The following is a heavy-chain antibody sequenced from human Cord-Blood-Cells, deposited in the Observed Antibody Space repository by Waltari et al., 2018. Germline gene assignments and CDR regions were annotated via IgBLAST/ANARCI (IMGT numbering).Heavy chain of an antibody. V-gene: IGHV3-30-3*01. J-gene: IGHJ3*02. Sequence: QVQLVESGGGVVQPGRSLRLSCAASGFTFSSDAMYWDGQAPGKGLECVAVISYDGSNKYYADSVKGRFTISRDNSKNTLYLQMNSLRAEDTAVYYCARVLAARGAFDIWGQGTMVTVSS. CDR3: ARVLAARGAFDI. CDR2: ISYDGSNK. CDR1: GFTFSSDA. D-gene: IGHD6-13*01.